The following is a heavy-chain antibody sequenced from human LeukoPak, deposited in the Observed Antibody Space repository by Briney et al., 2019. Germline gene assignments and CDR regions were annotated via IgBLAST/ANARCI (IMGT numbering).Heavy chain of an antibody. V-gene: IGHV3-7*01. CDR1: GFTFSSYW. Sequence: GGSLRLSCAASGFTFSSYWMSWVRQAPGKGLEWVANIKQDGSEKYYVDSVKGRFTISRDNAKNSLYLQMNSLRAEDTAVYYCARSGIVGATPRGYYFDYWGQGTLVTVSS. CDR2: IKQDGSEK. D-gene: IGHD1-26*01. CDR3: ARSGIVGATPRGYYFDY. J-gene: IGHJ4*02.